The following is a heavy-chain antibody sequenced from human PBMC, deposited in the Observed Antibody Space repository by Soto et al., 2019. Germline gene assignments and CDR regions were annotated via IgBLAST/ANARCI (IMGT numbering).Heavy chain of an antibody. V-gene: IGHV6-1*01. Sequence: SQTLSLTCVISGDSVSSNSAAWNWIRQSPSRGLEWLGRTYYRSKWYNDYAVSVKSRITINPDTSKNQFSLQLNSVTPEDTAVYYCARDYIVVVPAAMTHYYYGMDVWGQGTTVTVSS. CDR2: TYYRSKWYN. D-gene: IGHD2-2*01. J-gene: IGHJ6*02. CDR3: ARDYIVVVPAAMTHYYYGMDV. CDR1: GDSVSSNSAA.